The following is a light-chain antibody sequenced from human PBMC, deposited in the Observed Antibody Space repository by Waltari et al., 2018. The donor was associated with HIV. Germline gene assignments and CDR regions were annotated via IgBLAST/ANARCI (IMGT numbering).Light chain of an antibody. J-gene: IGLJ2*01. V-gene: IGLV3-25*03. CDR1: ALPRQL. CDR3: QSADITGTLGV. CDR2: KDS. Sequence: SYELAQPPSVSVSPGPTARLTCSGDALPRQLVSWYQQKPGQAPIVVIYKDSERPSGIPERFSGFISGTTATLTISAVQAEDEADYYCQSADITGTLGVFGGGTRLTV.